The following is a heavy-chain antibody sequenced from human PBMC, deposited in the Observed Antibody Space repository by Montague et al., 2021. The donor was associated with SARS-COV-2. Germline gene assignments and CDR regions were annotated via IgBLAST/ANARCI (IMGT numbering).Heavy chain of an antibody. CDR1: GDSIGSSHSY. V-gene: IGHV4-39*01. CDR2: VAYSGSX. D-gene: IGHD3-9*01. Sequence: SETLSLTSSLSGDSIGSSHSYWGWIRQPPGKGLEWIGCVAYSGSXYYXRSLQRRVTISVDTSKSQFSLKLNSVTAADTAVYYCARSQLYYDLLTGFSESYYFDYWGQGTLATVSS. J-gene: IGHJ4*02. CDR3: ARSQLYYDLLTGFSESYYFDY.